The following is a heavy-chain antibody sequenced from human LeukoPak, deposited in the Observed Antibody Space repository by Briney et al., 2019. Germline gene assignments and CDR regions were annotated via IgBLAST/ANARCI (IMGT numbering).Heavy chain of an antibody. V-gene: IGHV2-5*02. CDR1: GLSLTTSGVG. D-gene: IGHD1-20*01. CDR3: AHSPEYNWKAHFDS. CDR2: IYWDDDK. J-gene: IGHJ4*01. Sequence: ESGPSLVKPTQTLTLTCTVSGLSLTTSGVGVGWIRQPPGKALEWIALIYWDDDKRYRPSLRSRLTITKDTSKNQVVLTMTNMDPVDTATSFCAHSPEYNWKAHFDSWGHGTLVTVSS.